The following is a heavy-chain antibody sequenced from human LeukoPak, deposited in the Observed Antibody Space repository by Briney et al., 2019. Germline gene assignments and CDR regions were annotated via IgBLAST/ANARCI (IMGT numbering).Heavy chain of an antibody. V-gene: IGHV3-30*18. J-gene: IGHJ4*02. D-gene: IGHD3-22*01. Sequence: GGSLRLSCAASGFTFSSYGMHWVRQAPGKGLEWVAVISYDGSNKYYADSVKGRFTISRDNSKNTRYLQMNSLRAEDTAVYYCAKDQYYDSSGYYVLDYWGQGTLVTVSS. CDR2: ISYDGSNK. CDR3: AKDQYYDSSGYYVLDY. CDR1: GFTFSSYG.